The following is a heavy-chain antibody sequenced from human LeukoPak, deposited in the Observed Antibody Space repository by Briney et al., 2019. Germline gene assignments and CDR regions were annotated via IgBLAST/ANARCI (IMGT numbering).Heavy chain of an antibody. CDR1: GGSISSSSYY. CDR2: INHSGST. J-gene: IGHJ4*02. D-gene: IGHD3-22*01. Sequence: SETLSLTCTVSGGSISSSSYYWGWIRQPPGKGLEWIGEINHSGSTNYNPSLKSRVTISVDTSKNQFSLKLSSVTAADTAVYYCATDDSSGYYPGMGYWGQGTLVTVSS. CDR3: ATDDSSGYYPGMGY. V-gene: IGHV4-39*07.